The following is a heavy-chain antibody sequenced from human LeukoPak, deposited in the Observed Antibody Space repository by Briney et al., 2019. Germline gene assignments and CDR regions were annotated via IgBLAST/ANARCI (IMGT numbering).Heavy chain of an antibody. CDR3: ARDGGYGGNSKMAFDI. D-gene: IGHD4-23*01. J-gene: IGHJ3*02. CDR2: INPNSGGT. V-gene: IGHV1-2*02. Sequence: ASVTVSFKSSGYTFTGYYMHWVRQAPGQGLEWMGWINPNSGGTNYAQKFQGRVTMTRDTSISTAYMELSRLRSDDTAVYYCARDGGYGGNSKMAFDIWGQGTMVTVSS. CDR1: GYTFTGYY.